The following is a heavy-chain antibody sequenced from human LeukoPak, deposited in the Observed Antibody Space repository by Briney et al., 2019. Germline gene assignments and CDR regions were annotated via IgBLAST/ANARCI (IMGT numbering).Heavy chain of an antibody. Sequence: PGGSLRLSCAASGFTFSSYGMSWVHQAPGKGLEWVSIISGSGGSTYHADSVKGRFTISRDNSKNTLYLQMNNLRAEDTAVYYCAKVGDYGDNGYVPSNTDFDYWGQGTLVTVSS. CDR3: AKVGDYGDNGYVPSNTDFDY. V-gene: IGHV3-23*01. D-gene: IGHD4-17*01. CDR1: GFTFSSYG. J-gene: IGHJ4*02. CDR2: ISGSGGST.